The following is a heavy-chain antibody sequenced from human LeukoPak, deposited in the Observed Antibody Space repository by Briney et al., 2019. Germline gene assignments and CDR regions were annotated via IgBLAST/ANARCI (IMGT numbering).Heavy chain of an antibody. CDR2: IIPIFGTA. D-gene: IGHD3-10*01. V-gene: IGHV1-69*05. CDR1: GGTFSSYA. CDR3: ARVSGFGELLHAFDY. Sequence: ASVKVSCKASGGTFSSYAISWVRQAPGQGLEWMGGIIPIFGTANYAQKFQGRVTITTDESTSTAYMELSSLRSEDTALYYCARVSGFGELLHAFDYWGQGTLVTVSS. J-gene: IGHJ4*02.